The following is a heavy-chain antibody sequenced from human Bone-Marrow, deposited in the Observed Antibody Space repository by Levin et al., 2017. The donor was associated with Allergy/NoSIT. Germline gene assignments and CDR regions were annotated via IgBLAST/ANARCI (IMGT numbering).Heavy chain of an antibody. J-gene: IGHJ3*02. CDR1: GFTVSSNY. V-gene: IGHV3-53*01. Sequence: GESLKISCAAAGFTVSSNYMTWVRQAPGKGLEWVSVTYSGGLTYYADSVKGRFAISRDNSKNTLLLQMDGLRAEDTAVYYCARGADYYDSSGPLSYAFDIWGQGTMVTVSS. CDR3: ARGADYYDSSGPLSYAFDI. CDR2: TYSGGLT. D-gene: IGHD3-22*01.